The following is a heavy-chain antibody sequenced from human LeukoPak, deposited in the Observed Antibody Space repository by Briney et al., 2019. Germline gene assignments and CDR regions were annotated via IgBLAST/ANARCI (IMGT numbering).Heavy chain of an antibody. V-gene: IGHV3-23*01. CDR2: ISGSGGST. CDR1: GFTFSSYA. J-gene: IGHJ4*02. Sequence: GGSLRLSCAASGFTFSSYAMSWVRQAPGKGLEWVSAISGSGGSTYYADSVKGRFTISRDNSKNTLYLQMSSLRAEDTAVYYCAKGECSSTSCYVLGDYWGQGTLVTVSS. CDR3: AKGECSSTSCYVLGDY. D-gene: IGHD2-2*01.